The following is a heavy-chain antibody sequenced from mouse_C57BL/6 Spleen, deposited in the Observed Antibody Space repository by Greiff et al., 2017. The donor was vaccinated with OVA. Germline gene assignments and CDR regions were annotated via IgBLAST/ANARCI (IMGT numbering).Heavy chain of an antibody. V-gene: IGHV5-16*01. CDR1: GFTFSDYY. CDR3: ARERNYDYDVSAMDY. Sequence: EVQLVESEGGIVQPGSSMKLSCTASGFTFSDYYMAWVRQVPEKGLEWVANINYDGSSTYYLDSLKSRFIISRDNAKNILYLQMSSLKSEDTATYYCARERNYDYDVSAMDYWGQGTSVTVSS. J-gene: IGHJ4*01. CDR2: INYDGSST. D-gene: IGHD2-4*01.